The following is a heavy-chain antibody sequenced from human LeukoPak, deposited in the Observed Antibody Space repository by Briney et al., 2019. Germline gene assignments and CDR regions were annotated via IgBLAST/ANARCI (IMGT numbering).Heavy chain of an antibody. J-gene: IGHJ4*02. V-gene: IGHV4-39*01. D-gene: IGHD3-22*01. CDR1: GGSVSRSSYF. Sequence: PSETLSLTCAVSGGSVSRSSYFWGWIRQPPEKGLEWIGYIYYSGSTYYNPSLKSRVTISVDTSKNQFSLKLSSVTAADTAVYYCARWSNYYDRSGWGTNYFDYWGQGNLVTVSS. CDR2: IYYSGST. CDR3: ARWSNYYDRSGWGTNYFDY.